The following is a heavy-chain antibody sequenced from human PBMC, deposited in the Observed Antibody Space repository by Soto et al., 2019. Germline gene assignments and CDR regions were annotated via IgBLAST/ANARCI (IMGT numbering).Heavy chain of an antibody. CDR2: IYYSGST. CDR1: GGSISSGGYY. V-gene: IGHV4-31*03. CDR3: ARDQGKLRFLEWSPDAMDV. Sequence: SETLSLTCTVSGGSISSGGYYWSWIRQHPGKGLEWIGYIYYSGSTYYNPSLKSRVTISVDTSKNQFSLKLSSVTAADTAVYYCARDQGKLRFLEWSPDAMDVWGQGTTVT. J-gene: IGHJ6*02. D-gene: IGHD3-3*01.